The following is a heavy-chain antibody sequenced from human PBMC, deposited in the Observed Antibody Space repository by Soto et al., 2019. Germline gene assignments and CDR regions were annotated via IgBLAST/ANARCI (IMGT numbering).Heavy chain of an antibody. J-gene: IGHJ6*02. CDR1: GFTFSSCA. V-gene: IGHV3-23*01. CDR3: AKGRSYYYYYGVDV. CDR2: IIDSGAST. Sequence: PGGSLRLSCAASGFTFSSCAMGWVRQAPGKGLEWVSDIIDSGASTYYADSVKGRFTISRDNSKSTLCLQMNNLRAEDTALYYCAKGRSYYYYYGVDVWAQGTTVPVSS.